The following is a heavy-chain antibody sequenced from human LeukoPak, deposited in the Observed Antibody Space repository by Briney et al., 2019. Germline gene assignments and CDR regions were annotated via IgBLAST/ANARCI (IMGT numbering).Heavy chain of an antibody. D-gene: IGHD1-1*01. CDR2: IYGGGTT. V-gene: IGHV3-53*01. J-gene: IGHJ4*02. CDR3: ATDDRNAAPWTVDY. CDR1: GFTVSSAF. Sequence: GGSLRLSCAASGFTVSSAFMSWVRQAPGKGLEWVSIIYGGGTTYYADSVKGRFIISRDNSKNTLYLQMNSLRAEDTAVYYCATDDRNAAPWTVDYWGQGTLVTVSS.